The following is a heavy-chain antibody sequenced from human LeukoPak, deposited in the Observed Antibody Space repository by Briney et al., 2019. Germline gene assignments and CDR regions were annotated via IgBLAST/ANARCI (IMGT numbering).Heavy chain of an antibody. J-gene: IGHJ5*01. CDR1: RFVFTNYY. V-gene: IGHV3-11*04. D-gene: IGHD5-12*01. CDR2: ISADGHTK. Sequence: GGSLRLSCVASRFVFTNYYMSWVRQTPGKGLDWIATISADGHTKYYADSVEGRFTISRDNAKDSFYLQMNSLRADDAAVYFCAGAGTYGGYKVFDSWGHGTLVTVSS. CDR3: AGAGTYGGYKVFDS.